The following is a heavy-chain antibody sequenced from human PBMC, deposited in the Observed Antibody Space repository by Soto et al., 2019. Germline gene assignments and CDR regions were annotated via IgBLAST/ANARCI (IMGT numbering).Heavy chain of an antibody. CDR1: GFTFSGYA. Sequence: PGGSLRLSCEASGFTFSGYAMHWVRQAPGKGLEWVAVISYHGSNKYYADFVKGRFTISRDNSKNTLYLQMNSLRAEDTAVYYCARDSGFGGDTYNWFDPWGQGTLVTVSS. V-gene: IGHV3-30-3*01. CDR3: ARDSGFGGDTYNWFDP. CDR2: ISYHGSNK. J-gene: IGHJ5*02. D-gene: IGHD4-17*01.